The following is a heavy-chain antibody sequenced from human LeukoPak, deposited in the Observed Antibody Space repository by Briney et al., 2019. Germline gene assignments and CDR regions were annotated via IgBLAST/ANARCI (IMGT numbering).Heavy chain of an antibody. Sequence: ASVTVSCKASGYTFTSYGISRVRQAPGQGLEWMGWISAYNGNTNYAQKLQGRVTMTTDTSTSTAYMELRSLRSDDTAVYYCARDLEIDYDILTGYYEPSSYYYGMDVWGQGTTVTVSS. D-gene: IGHD3-9*01. V-gene: IGHV1-18*01. J-gene: IGHJ6*02. CDR3: ARDLEIDYDILTGYYEPSSYYYGMDV. CDR2: ISAYNGNT. CDR1: GYTFTSYG.